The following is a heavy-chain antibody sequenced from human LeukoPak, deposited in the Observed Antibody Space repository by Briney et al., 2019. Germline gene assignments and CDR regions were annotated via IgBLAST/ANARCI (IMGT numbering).Heavy chain of an antibody. V-gene: IGHV3-23*01. D-gene: IGHD3-22*01. Sequence: GGSLRLSCAATGFTFSSYAMSWVRQAPGKGLEWVSAISGSGGSTYYADSVKGRFTISRDDSKNTLYLQMNSLRAEDTAVYYCAKKWGYYDSSGFFDYWGQGTLVTVSS. CDR2: ISGSGGST. CDR1: GFTFSSYA. J-gene: IGHJ4*02. CDR3: AKKWGYYDSSGFFDY.